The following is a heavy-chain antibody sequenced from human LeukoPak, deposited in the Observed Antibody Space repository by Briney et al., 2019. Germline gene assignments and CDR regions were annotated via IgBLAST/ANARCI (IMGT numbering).Heavy chain of an antibody. CDR3: YGSYYDILTGYSNFDY. CDR1: GGSISSSSHY. V-gene: IGHV4-39*01. CDR2: IYYSGST. Sequence: SETLSLTCTVSGGSISSSSHYWGWIRQPPGKGLEWIGSIYYSGSTYYNPSLKSRVTISVDTSKNQFSLKLSSVTAADTAVYYCYGSYYDILTGYSNFDYWGQGTLVTVSS. D-gene: IGHD3-9*01. J-gene: IGHJ4*02.